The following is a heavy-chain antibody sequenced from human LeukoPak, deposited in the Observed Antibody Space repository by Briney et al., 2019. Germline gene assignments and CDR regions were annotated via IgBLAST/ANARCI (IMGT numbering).Heavy chain of an antibody. J-gene: IGHJ6*03. Sequence: GGSLRLSCAASGFTFSSYSMNWVRQAPGKGLEWVSSISSSSSYIYYADSVKGRSTISRDNAKNSLYLQMNSLRAEDTAVYYCARTEGYCSGGSCYNYYYMDVWGKGTTVTVSS. CDR3: ARTEGYCSGGSCYNYYYMDV. D-gene: IGHD2-15*01. CDR2: ISSSSSYI. V-gene: IGHV3-21*01. CDR1: GFTFSSYS.